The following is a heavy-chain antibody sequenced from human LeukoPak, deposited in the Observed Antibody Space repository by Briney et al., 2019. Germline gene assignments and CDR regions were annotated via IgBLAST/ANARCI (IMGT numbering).Heavy chain of an antibody. CDR2: IYYSGST. D-gene: IGHD3-3*01. J-gene: IGHJ5*02. V-gene: IGHV4-30-4*08. CDR1: GGSISSGDYY. CDR3: ARDAITIFGGVVDP. Sequence: PSQTLSLTCTVSGGSISSGDYYWSWIRQPPGKGLEWIGYIYYSGSTYYNPSLKSRVTISVDTSKNQFSLKLSSVTAADTAVYYCARDAITIFGGVVDPWGQGTLVTVSS.